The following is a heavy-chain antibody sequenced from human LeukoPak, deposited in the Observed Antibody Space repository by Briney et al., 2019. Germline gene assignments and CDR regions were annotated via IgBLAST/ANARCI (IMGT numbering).Heavy chain of an antibody. CDR3: ARVSSYYYDSSGDYFDY. V-gene: IGHV4-34*01. D-gene: IGHD3-22*01. J-gene: IGHJ4*02. CDR1: GGSFSGYY. Sequence: SETLSLTCAVYGGSFSGYYWSWIRQPPGKGLEWIGEINHSGSTNYNPSLKSRVTISVDTSKNQFSLKLSSVTAADTAVYYCARVSSYYYDSSGDYFDYWGQGTLVTVSS. CDR2: INHSGST.